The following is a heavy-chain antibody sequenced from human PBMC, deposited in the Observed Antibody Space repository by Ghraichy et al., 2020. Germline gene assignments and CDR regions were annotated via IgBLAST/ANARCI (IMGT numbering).Heavy chain of an antibody. J-gene: IGHJ4*02. D-gene: IGHD1-1*01. V-gene: IGHV4-31*03. CDR1: GGSISSGGYY. Sequence: SETLSLTCTVSGGSISSGGYYWSWIRQHPGKGLEWIGYIYYSGSTYYNPSLKSRVTISVDTSKNQFSLKLSSVTAADTAVYYCAIFKELEIDYWGQGTLVTVSS. CDR3: AIFKELEIDY. CDR2: IYYSGST.